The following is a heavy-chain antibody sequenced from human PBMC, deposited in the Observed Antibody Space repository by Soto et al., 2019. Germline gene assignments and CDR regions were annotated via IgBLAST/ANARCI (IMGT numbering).Heavy chain of an antibody. V-gene: IGHV3-15*01. CDR2: IKKRADGGTT. Sequence: GSLRLSCAASGXIFSNACMSWVRQAPGKGLEWVGIIKKRADGGTTDYAAPLKGRFTISRDDSKNTLYLQMSSLKTEDTAVYYCRTQWLDWGQGTLGTVSS. CDR1: GXIFSNAC. D-gene: IGHD6-19*01. J-gene: IGHJ4*02. CDR3: RTQWLD.